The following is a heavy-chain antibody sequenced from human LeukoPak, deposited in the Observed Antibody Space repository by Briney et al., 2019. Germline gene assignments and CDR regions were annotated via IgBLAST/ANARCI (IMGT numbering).Heavy chain of an antibody. CDR2: IYSGGST. D-gene: IGHD5-18*01. V-gene: IGHV3-66*02. CDR1: GFTFSSYW. J-gene: IGHJ4*02. Sequence: PGGSLRLSCAASGFTFSSYWMTWVRQAPGKGLESVSIIYSGGSTYYADSVKGRFTISRDNSKNTLYLQMNSLRAEDTAVYFCVRVGYSYGYGDWNHFDYWGQGTLVTVSS. CDR3: VRVGYSYGYGDWNHFDY.